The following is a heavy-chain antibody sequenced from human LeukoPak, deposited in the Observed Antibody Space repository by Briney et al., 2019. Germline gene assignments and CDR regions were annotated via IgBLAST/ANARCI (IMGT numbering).Heavy chain of an antibody. J-gene: IGHJ4*02. D-gene: IGHD3-10*01. V-gene: IGHV4-61*02. CDR2: IYTSGST. CDR1: GGSISSGSYY. CDR3: ARSGIYGSGSYYNVPFDY. Sequence: SQTLSLTCTVSGGSISSGSYYWSWIRQPAGKGLGWIGRIYTSGSTNYNPPLKSRVTISVDTSKNQFSLKLSSVTAADTAVYYCARSGIYGSGSYYNVPFDYWGQGTLVTVSS.